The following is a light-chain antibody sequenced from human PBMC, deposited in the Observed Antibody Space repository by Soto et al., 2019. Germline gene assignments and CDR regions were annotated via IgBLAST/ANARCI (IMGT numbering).Light chain of an antibody. V-gene: IGKV1-12*01. CDR3: QQADTFIT. CDR2: AAS. CDR1: QAIRSS. Sequence: DLLMTQSPSSVSASVGDRVTITCRASQAIRSSLAWYQQKPGKAPKLLIYAASNLLSGVPSRFSGSGSGTHFTLTISSLQPEYFATYYCQQADTFITFGGGTKVEIK. J-gene: IGKJ4*01.